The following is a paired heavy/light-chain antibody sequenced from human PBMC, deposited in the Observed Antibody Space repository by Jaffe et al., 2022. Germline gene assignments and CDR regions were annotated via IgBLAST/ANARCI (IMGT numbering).Light chain of an antibody. CDR3: HQSSSLPLT. CDR1: QSIGSS. J-gene: IGKJ4*01. CDR2: YAS. V-gene: IGKV6-21*01. Sequence: EIVLTQSPDFQSVTPKEKVTITCRASQSIGSSLHWYQQKPDQSPKLLIKYASQSFSGVPSRFSGSGSGTDFTLTINSLEAEDAATYYCHQSSSLPLTFGGGTKVEIK.
Heavy chain of an antibody. J-gene: IGHJ3*02. Sequence: QLQLQESGPGLVKPSETLSLTCTVSGGSISSSSYYWGWIRQPPGKGLEWIGSIYYSGSTYYNPSLKSRVTISVDTSKNQFSLKLSSVTAADTAVYYCARWGVEPRGYCSGGSCYSGDAFDIWGQGTMVTVSS. D-gene: IGHD2-15*01. CDR3: ARWGVEPRGYCSGGSCYSGDAFDI. V-gene: IGHV4-39*01. CDR2: IYYSGST. CDR1: GGSISSSSYY.